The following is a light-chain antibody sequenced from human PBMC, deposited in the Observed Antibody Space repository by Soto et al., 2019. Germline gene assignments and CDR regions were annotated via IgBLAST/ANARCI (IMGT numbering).Light chain of an antibody. CDR2: GAS. V-gene: IGKV3-20*01. Sequence: ENVLTQSPGTLSLSPGERATLSCRASQTVSSYLTWYQQRPGQAPRLLIYGASKRATGIPDRFSGSGSGTDFTLTISRLEPEDFGLYYCQQYGTSPITFGQGPRLEIK. J-gene: IGKJ5*01. CDR3: QQYGTSPIT. CDR1: QTVSSY.